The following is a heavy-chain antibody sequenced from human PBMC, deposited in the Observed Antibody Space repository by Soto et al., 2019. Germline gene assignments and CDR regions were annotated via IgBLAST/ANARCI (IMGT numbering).Heavy chain of an antibody. CDR2: MNPNSGNT. Sequence: QVQLVQSGAEVKKPGASVKVSCKASGYTYTSYDINWVRQATGQGLEWMGWMNPNSGNTGYAQKFQGRVTMTRNTSISTAYMELSSLRSEDTAVYYCARRSPEQHDFWSGYSKYYFDYWGQGTLVTVSS. CDR1: GYTYTSYD. J-gene: IGHJ4*02. V-gene: IGHV1-8*01. CDR3: ARRSPEQHDFWSGYSKYYFDY. D-gene: IGHD3-3*01.